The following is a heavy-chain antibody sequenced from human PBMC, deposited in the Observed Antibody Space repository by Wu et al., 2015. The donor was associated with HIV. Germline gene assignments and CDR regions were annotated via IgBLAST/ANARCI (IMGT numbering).Heavy chain of an antibody. Sequence: QVQLVSAGAEVKKPGASVKVSCKASGYTFTGYYIHWVRQAPGQGLEWMGWINPNSGGTNYAQKFQGRVTMTRDTSISTAYMELSSLRSDDTAVYYCARVSYYDGYSDVFDIWGQGTMVTVSS. D-gene: IGHD3-22*01. CDR3: ARVSYYDGYSDVFDI. CDR1: GYTFTGYY. V-gene: IGHV1-2*02. CDR2: INPNSGGT. J-gene: IGHJ3*02.